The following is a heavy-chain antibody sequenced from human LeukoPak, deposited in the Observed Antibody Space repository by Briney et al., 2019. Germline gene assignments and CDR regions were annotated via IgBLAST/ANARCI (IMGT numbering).Heavy chain of an antibody. Sequence: GGSLRLSCAASGFTFSSYAMHWVRQAPGKGLEWVAVISYDGSNKYYADSVKGRFTISRDNSKNTLYPQMNSLRAEDTAVYYCARDHRTVRGVISYYYMDVWGKGTTVTVSS. CDR2: ISYDGSNK. V-gene: IGHV3-30*04. CDR1: GFTFSSYA. J-gene: IGHJ6*03. CDR3: ARDHRTVRGVISYYYMDV. D-gene: IGHD3-10*01.